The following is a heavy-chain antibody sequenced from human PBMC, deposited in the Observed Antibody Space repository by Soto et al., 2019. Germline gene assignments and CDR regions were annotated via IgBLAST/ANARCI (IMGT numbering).Heavy chain of an antibody. V-gene: IGHV4-59*01. CDR2: LHYSGSA. J-gene: IGHJ4*02. CDR1: GASMSDYY. D-gene: IGHD3-16*01. CDR3: ARSGHTFVGVV. Sequence: SETLSLTCTVSGASMSDYYRSWIRQSPGKGLEHIGYLHYSGSANYNPSLKSRVTISMDTSKNQFFLKLNSVTAADTAIYYCARSGHTFVGVVWGQGIPVTVSS.